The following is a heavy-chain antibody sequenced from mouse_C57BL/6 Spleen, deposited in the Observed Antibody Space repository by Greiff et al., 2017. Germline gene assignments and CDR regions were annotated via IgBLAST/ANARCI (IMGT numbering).Heavy chain of an antibody. D-gene: IGHD1-1*01. CDR1: GFSLTSYG. CDR2: IWGGGST. V-gene: IGHV2-9*01. Sequence: VKLMESGPGLVAPSQSLSITCTVSGFSLTSYGVDWVRQPPGKGLEWLGVIWGGGSTNYNSALMSRLSISKDNSKGQVFLKMNSLRTDDTAMYYCAEQADYYGSGYYCAMDGWGQGTSVTVSS. J-gene: IGHJ4*01. CDR3: AEQADYYGSGYYCAMDG.